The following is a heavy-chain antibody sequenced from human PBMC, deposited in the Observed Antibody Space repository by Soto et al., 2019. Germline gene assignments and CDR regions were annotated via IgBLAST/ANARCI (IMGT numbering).Heavy chain of an antibody. J-gene: IGHJ6*02. V-gene: IGHV4-59*01. CDR1: GGSISSYY. D-gene: IGHD3-10*01. CDR3: ARATMVRGVTRLYYYCMDV. CDR2: IYYSGST. Sequence: SETLSLTCTVSGGSISSYYWSWIRQPPGKGLEWIGYIYYSGSTNYNPSLKSRVTISVDTSKNQFSLKLSSVTAADTAVYYCARATMVRGVTRLYYYCMDVWGQGTTVTVSS.